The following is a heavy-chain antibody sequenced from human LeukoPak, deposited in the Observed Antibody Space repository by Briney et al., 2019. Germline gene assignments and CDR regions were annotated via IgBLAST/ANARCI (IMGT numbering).Heavy chain of an antibody. CDR2: IYYSGST. D-gene: IGHD5-18*01. J-gene: IGHJ4*02. V-gene: IGHV4-59*08. CDR1: GGSISSYY. Sequence: RSSETLSLTCTVSGGSISSYYWSWIRQPPGKGLEWLGYIYYSGSTDYNPSLKSRVTISVDTSKNQFSLKLSSVTAADTAVYYCASSGYSYGTFDYWGQGTLVTVSS. CDR3: ASSGYSYGTFDY.